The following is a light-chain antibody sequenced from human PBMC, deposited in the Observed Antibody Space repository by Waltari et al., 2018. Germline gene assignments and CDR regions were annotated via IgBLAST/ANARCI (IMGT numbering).Light chain of an antibody. CDR2: GAS. CDR3: QQYGSSPKT. CDR1: QSVSSSY. Sequence: ELVLTQSPRPLSLSPGERATLPCRASQSVSSSYLAWYQQKPGQAPRLLIYGASSRATGIPDRFSGSGSGTDFTLTISRLEPEDFAVYYCQQYGSSPKTFGQGTKVEIK. V-gene: IGKV3-20*01. J-gene: IGKJ1*01.